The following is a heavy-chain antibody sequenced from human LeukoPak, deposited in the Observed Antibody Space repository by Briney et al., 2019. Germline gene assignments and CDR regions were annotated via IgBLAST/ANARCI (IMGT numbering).Heavy chain of an antibody. CDR2: ISGSGHKT. CDR1: GVTFSRFA. D-gene: IGHD3-22*01. Sequence: LRLSCEAPGVTFSRFAMRWVRQLPGKGLEWVSSISGSGHKTYYGDSVKGRFSVSRDNSKNILYLQMDSLRADDSALYYCAKDANYYDSSGYLIPFDYWGQGTLVTVSS. V-gene: IGHV3-23*01. J-gene: IGHJ4*02. CDR3: AKDANYYDSSGYLIPFDY.